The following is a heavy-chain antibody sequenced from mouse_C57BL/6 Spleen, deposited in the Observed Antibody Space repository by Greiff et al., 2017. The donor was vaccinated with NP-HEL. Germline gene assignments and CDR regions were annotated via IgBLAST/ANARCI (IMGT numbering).Heavy chain of an antibody. CDR3: AREGIYYDYDVWFAY. Sequence: QVQLQQSGPELVKPGASVKISCKASGYAFSSSWMNWVKQRPGKGLEWIGRIYPGDGDTNYNGKFKGKATLTADKSSSTAYMQLSSLTSEDSAVYFCAREGIYYDYDVWFAYWGQGTLVTVSA. V-gene: IGHV1-82*01. D-gene: IGHD2-4*01. CDR1: GYAFSSSW. CDR2: IYPGDGDT. J-gene: IGHJ3*01.